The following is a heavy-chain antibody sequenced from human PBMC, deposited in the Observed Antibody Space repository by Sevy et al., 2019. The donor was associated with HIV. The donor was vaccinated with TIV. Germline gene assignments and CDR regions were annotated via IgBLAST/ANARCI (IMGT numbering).Heavy chain of an antibody. J-gene: IGHJ4*02. CDR1: GYTLTKLS. D-gene: IGHD3-22*01. CDR2: FDPEDGET. Sequence: ASVKVSCKVSGYTLTKLSMHWVRQAPGKGLEWMGSFDPEDGETIHAQRFQGRLSMTEDTSTETAYMELSSLSSEDTAVYYCATTKYYYDNSGDPFDYWGQGSLVTVSS. CDR3: ATTKYYYDNSGDPFDY. V-gene: IGHV1-24*01.